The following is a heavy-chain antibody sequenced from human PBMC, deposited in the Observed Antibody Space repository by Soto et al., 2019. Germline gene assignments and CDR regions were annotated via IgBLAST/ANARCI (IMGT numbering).Heavy chain of an antibody. CDR1: GYTFSNYG. Sequence: QVQLVQSGAEVKKPGASVTVSCKTSGYTFSNYGINWVRQAPGQGLEWMGWISGYNGNTNYAQTVQGRVTMTTDTSTGTVYMELRSVKSDDTAIYYCSRFIMVGGWFDPNYYHGMEVWGQGTTVTVSS. D-gene: IGHD6-19*01. V-gene: IGHV1-18*01. CDR2: ISGYNGNT. CDR3: SRFIMVGGWFDPNYYHGMEV. J-gene: IGHJ6*02.